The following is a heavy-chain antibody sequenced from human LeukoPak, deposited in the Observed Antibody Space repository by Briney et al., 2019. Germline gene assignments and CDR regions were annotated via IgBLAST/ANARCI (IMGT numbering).Heavy chain of an antibody. V-gene: IGHV5-51*01. Sequence: KTGESLQISCKGSGYSFTSYWIGWVRQMPGKGLEWMGIIYPGDSDTRYSPSFQGQVTISADKSISTAYLQWSSLKASDTAMYYCARLMANRWGVFDYWGQGTLVTVSS. CDR2: IYPGDSDT. CDR1: GYSFTSYW. CDR3: ARLMANRWGVFDY. D-gene: IGHD5-24*01. J-gene: IGHJ4*02.